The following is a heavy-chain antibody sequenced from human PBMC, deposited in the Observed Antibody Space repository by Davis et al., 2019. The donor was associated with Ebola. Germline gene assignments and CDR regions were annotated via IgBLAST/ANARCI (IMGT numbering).Heavy chain of an antibody. CDR3: ARGAVVTLGSIYYFDY. D-gene: IGHD4-23*01. V-gene: IGHV1-3*01. Sequence: AASVKVSCKTSGYTFTNYDINWVRQATGQRLEWMGWINAGNGDTKYSQKFQGRVTITRDTSASTAYMELSSLRSEDTAVYYCARGAVVTLGSIYYFDYWGQGTLVTVSS. CDR2: INAGNGDT. J-gene: IGHJ4*02. CDR1: GYTFTNYD.